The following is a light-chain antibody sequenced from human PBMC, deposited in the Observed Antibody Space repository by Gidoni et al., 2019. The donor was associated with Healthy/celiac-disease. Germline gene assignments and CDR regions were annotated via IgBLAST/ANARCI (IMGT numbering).Light chain of an antibody. CDR1: SSDVGSYNL. CDR2: EGS. V-gene: IGLV2-23*03. CDR3: SSYAGSSTFVV. Sequence: SPGQSITISCTGTSSDVGSYNLVSWYQQHPGKAPKLMIYEGSKRPSGVSNRFSGSKSGNTASLTISGLQAEDEADYYCSSYAGSSTFVVFGGGTKLTVL. J-gene: IGLJ2*01.